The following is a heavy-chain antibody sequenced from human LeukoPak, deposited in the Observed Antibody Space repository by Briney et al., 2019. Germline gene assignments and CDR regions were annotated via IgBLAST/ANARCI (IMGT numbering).Heavy chain of an antibody. V-gene: IGHV1-2*02. CDR3: ARLAAVPG. Sequence: ASVKLSCKASGYTFTGYYLHWVRQAPGQGFEWMGWIHPNSGDTNYAQKFQGRVTMTRDTSISTAYMELSSLRSDDTAVYYCARLAAVPGWGQGTLVTASS. CDR2: IHPNSGDT. CDR1: GYTFTGYY. D-gene: IGHD6-19*01. J-gene: IGHJ1*01.